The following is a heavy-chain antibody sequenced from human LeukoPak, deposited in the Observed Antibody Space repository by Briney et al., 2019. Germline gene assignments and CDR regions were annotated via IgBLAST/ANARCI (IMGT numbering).Heavy chain of an antibody. Sequence: PGGSLRLSCAASGFTFSSYAMHWVRQAPGKGLEWVAVISYDGSNKYYADSVKGRFTISRDNSKNTLYLQMNSLRAEDTAVYYCARDLEIVVVSGAFDIWGQGTMVTVSP. D-gene: IGHD3-22*01. CDR1: GFTFSSYA. CDR2: ISYDGSNK. V-gene: IGHV3-30*04. J-gene: IGHJ3*02. CDR3: ARDLEIVVVSGAFDI.